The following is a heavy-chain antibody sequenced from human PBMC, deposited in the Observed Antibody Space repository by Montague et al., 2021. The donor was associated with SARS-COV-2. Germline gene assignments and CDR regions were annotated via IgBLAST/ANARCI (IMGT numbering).Heavy chain of an antibody. CDR3: ASERWQHGADY. J-gene: IGHJ4*02. CDR2: ISTSGSVK. V-gene: IGHV3-11*01. Sequence: SLRLSCAASGFIFGDNYMSWIRQAPGQGPEWISYISTSGSVKFYADSVKGRFTVSRDNAKNSLYLQMNSLRAEDTAVNYCASERWQHGADYWGQGTLVTVSS. D-gene: IGHD5-24*01. CDR1: GFIFGDNY.